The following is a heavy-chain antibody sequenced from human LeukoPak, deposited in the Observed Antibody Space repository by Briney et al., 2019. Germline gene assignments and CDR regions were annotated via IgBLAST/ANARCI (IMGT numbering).Heavy chain of an antibody. CDR2: ISSSSSYI. D-gene: IGHD3-10*01. Sequence: GGSQRLSCAASGFTFSSYSMDWVRQAPGKGLEWVSSISSSSSYIYYADSVKGRFTISRDNAKNSLYLQMNSLRAEYTAVYYCARDYGSGRFDAFDIWGQGTMVTVSS. CDR1: GFTFSSYS. J-gene: IGHJ3*02. CDR3: ARDYGSGRFDAFDI. V-gene: IGHV3-21*01.